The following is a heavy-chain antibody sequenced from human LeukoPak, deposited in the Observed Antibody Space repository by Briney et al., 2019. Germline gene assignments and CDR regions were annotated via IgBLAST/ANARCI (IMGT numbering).Heavy chain of an antibody. J-gene: IGHJ6*02. V-gene: IGHV4-59*08. D-gene: IGHD5-18*01. CDR3: ARLTYVDTAMGAYYYGMDV. Sequence: SETLSLTCTVSGGSISSYYWSWIRQPPGKGLEWIGYIYYSGSTNYNPSLKSRVTISVDTSKNQFSLKLSSVTAADTAVYYCARLTYVDTAMGAYYYGMDVWGQGTTVTVSS. CDR2: IYYSGST. CDR1: GGSISSYY.